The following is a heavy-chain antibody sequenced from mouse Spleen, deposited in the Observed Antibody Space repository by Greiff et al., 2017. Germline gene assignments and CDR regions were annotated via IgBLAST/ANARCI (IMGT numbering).Heavy chain of an antibody. V-gene: IGHV3-2*02. Sequence: EVKLVESGPGLVKPSQSLSLTCTVTGYLITSDYAWNWIRQFPGNKLEWMGYISYSGSTSYNPSLKSRISITRDTSKNQFFLQLNSVTTEDTATXYCARRNYYGSSYEWYFDVWGAGTTVTVSS. CDR1: GYLITSDYA. J-gene: IGHJ1*01. CDR3: ARRNYYGSSYEWYFDV. CDR2: ISYSGST. D-gene: IGHD1-1*01.